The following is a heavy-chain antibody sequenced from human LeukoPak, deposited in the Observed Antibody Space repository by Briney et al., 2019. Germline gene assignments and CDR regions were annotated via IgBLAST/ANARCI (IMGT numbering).Heavy chain of an antibody. D-gene: IGHD3-22*01. CDR2: INWNGDST. Sequence: GGSLRLSCAASGVRFVDYGLTWVRHAPGKGLEWVSCINWNGDSTDYADSVRGRFTISRDNAKNSLYLQMNSLRAEDTALYYCARDLRVVITGSFDSWGQGSLVTVSS. J-gene: IGHJ4*02. CDR3: ARDLRVVITGSFDS. V-gene: IGHV3-20*04. CDR1: GVRFVDYG.